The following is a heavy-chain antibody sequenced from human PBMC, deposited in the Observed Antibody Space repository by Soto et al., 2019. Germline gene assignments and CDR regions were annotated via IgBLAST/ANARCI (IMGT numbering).Heavy chain of an antibody. Sequence: SVNCSFNACGYPLTSHYMHWVRQAPGQGLEWMGIINPSGGSTSYAQKFQGRVTMTRDTSTTTVYMELSSLRSEDTAVYYCAREGSATDNFEYWVQGTIVTVYS. J-gene: IGHJ4*02. D-gene: IGHD1-26*01. CDR3: AREGSATDNFEY. CDR1: GYPLTSHY. V-gene: IGHV1-46*01. CDR2: INPSGGST.